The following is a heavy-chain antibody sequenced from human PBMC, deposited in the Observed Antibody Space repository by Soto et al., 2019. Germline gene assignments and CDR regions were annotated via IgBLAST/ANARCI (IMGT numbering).Heavy chain of an antibody. D-gene: IGHD1-1*01. Sequence: GESLKISCKGSGYSFTSYWITWVRQMPGKGLEWMGRIDPSDSYTNYSPSFQGHVTISADKSISTAYLQWSSLEASDTAMYCCARLDPNRWFDPWGQGTLVTVSS. J-gene: IGHJ5*02. CDR3: ARLDPNRWFDP. V-gene: IGHV5-10-1*01. CDR2: IDPSDSYT. CDR1: GYSFTSYW.